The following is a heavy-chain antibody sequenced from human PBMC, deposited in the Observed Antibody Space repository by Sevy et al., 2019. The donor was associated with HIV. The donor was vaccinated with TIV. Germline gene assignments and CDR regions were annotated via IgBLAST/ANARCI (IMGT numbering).Heavy chain of an antibody. Sequence: GGSLRLSCAASGFTFSSYWMSWVRQAPGKGLEWVANIKQDGSEKYYVNSVKGRFTISRDNAKNSLYLQMNSLRAEDTDVYYCARDNRGIRKLHYYYYGMDVWGQGTTVTVSS. D-gene: IGHD5-18*01. CDR1: GFTFSSYW. CDR3: ARDNRGIRKLHYYYYGMDV. J-gene: IGHJ6*02. V-gene: IGHV3-7*01. CDR2: IKQDGSEK.